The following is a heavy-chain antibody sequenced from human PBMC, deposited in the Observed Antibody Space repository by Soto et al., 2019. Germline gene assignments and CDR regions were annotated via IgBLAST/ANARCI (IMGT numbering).Heavy chain of an antibody. D-gene: IGHD6-13*01. Sequence: ASVKGACKASGGTFSSYAISWVRQAPGQGLEWMGGIIPIFGTANYAQKFQGRVTITADESTSTAYMELSSLRSEDTAVYYCARGVSSSCVPPGYYYCGMDVWGQGTTVTV. CDR1: GGTFSSYA. CDR3: ARGVSSSCVPPGYYYCGMDV. CDR2: IIPIFGTA. V-gene: IGHV1-69*13. J-gene: IGHJ6*02.